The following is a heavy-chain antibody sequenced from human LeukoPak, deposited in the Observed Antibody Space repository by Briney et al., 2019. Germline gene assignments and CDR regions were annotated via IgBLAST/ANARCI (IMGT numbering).Heavy chain of an antibody. V-gene: IGHV3-7*01. Sequence: PGGSLRLSCAASGFTFSSYWMSWVRQAPGKGLEWVANIKQDGSEKYYVDSVKGRFTISRDNAKNSLYLQMNSLRAEDTAVYYCARADYDFWSGCYRWDVWGKGTTVTVSS. CDR3: ARADYDFWSGCYRWDV. CDR1: GFTFSSYW. CDR2: IKQDGSEK. D-gene: IGHD3-3*01. J-gene: IGHJ6*04.